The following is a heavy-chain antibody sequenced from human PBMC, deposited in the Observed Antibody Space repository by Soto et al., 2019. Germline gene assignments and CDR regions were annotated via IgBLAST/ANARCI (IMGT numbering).Heavy chain of an antibody. CDR2: IYYSGST. CDR3: ARFEHDSGYDWPFDY. CDR1: GGSISSYY. Sequence: PSETLSLTCTVSGGSISSYYWSWIRQPPGKGLEWIGYIYYSGSTNYNPSLKSRVTISVDTSKNQFSLKLSSVTAADPAVYYCARFEHDSGYDWPFDYWGQGTLVTVSS. D-gene: IGHD5-12*01. J-gene: IGHJ4*02. V-gene: IGHV4-59*01.